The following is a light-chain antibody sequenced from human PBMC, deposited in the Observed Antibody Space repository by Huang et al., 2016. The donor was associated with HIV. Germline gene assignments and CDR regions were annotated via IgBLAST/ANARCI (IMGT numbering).Light chain of an antibody. Sequence: IPLTQSPSSLSASVGDRVTITCRASEGIGNYLAWYQQNPGKAPKHLVYGAATFQNGVPSRFSGTGSGTHFTLTSSSLQPEDFATYYCQQLSTYPRTFGQGTKVEIK. CDR3: QQLSTYPRT. CDR1: EGIGNY. V-gene: IGKV1-9*01. CDR2: GAA. J-gene: IGKJ1*01.